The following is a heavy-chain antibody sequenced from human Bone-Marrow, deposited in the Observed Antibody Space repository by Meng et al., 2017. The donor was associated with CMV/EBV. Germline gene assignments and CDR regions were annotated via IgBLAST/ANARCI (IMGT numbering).Heavy chain of an antibody. D-gene: IGHD1-7*01. V-gene: IGHV4-34*01. J-gene: IGHJ4*02. CDR3: VRVSTGTTLVDY. CDR2: ISHSGYI. CDR1: GGPFDGYY. Sequence: SETLSLTCAVSGGPFDGYYWTWIRQTPGKGLEWIGEISHSGYITYSPSLTSRVTISLDTSKNPFSLKRSSVTAADTAVYYCVRVSTGTTLVDYWGQGTLVTVAS.